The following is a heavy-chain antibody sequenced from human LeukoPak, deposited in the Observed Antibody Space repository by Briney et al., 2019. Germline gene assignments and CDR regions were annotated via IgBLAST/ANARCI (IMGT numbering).Heavy chain of an antibody. Sequence: GGSLRLSCAASGFTFSSYAMSWVRQAPGKGLEWVSVIYSGGSTYYADSVKGRFTISRDNSKNTLYLQMNSLRAEDTAVYYCARDPGDYYFDYWGQGTLVTVPS. J-gene: IGHJ4*02. D-gene: IGHD4-17*01. CDR2: IYSGGST. CDR1: GFTFSSYA. V-gene: IGHV3-66*01. CDR3: ARDPGDYYFDY.